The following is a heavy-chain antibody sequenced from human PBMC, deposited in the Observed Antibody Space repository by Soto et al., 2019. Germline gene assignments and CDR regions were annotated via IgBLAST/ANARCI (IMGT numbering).Heavy chain of an antibody. CDR1: GYSISSSNW. CDR2: IYYSGNT. CDR3: ARREIQGPIDY. Sequence: SATLSLTCAVSGYSISSSNWWGWIRHAPGKGMKWIGYIYYSGNTYYNPTLKNRYKKSVYTSKNQFSLKLTSVTAVDTAVYYCARREIQGPIDYWGQGTLVTVSS. D-gene: IGHD1-26*01. J-gene: IGHJ4*02. V-gene: IGHV4-28*01.